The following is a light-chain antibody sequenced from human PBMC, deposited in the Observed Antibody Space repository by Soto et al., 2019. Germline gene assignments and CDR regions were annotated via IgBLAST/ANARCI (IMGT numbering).Light chain of an antibody. Sequence: EVVLTQSPASLSLAPGDRATLSCRADQSVSDYLAWYQQKPGQPPRLLFFDASNRASGVPRRFSAGGSGTDFTLIISGLQPEDFAIYYCQQRVYWPPTFGGGTKVEI. CDR1: QSVSDY. V-gene: IGKV3-11*01. J-gene: IGKJ4*01. CDR3: QQRVYWPPT. CDR2: DAS.